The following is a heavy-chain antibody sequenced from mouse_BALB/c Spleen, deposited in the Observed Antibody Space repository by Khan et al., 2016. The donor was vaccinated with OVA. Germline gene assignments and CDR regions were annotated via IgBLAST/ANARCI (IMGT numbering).Heavy chain of an antibody. D-gene: IGHD1-2*01. CDR3: ARTARIKY. J-gene: IGHJ2*01. CDR2: ISYSGST. Sequence: VQLKESGPGLVKPSQSLSLTCTVTGYPITSGYGWNWIRQFPGNKLEWMGYISYSGSTNYNPSLKSRISITRDTSKNQFFLQLNSVTTEDTATYYCARTARIKYWGQGTTLTASS. CDR1: GYPITSGYG. V-gene: IGHV3-2*02.